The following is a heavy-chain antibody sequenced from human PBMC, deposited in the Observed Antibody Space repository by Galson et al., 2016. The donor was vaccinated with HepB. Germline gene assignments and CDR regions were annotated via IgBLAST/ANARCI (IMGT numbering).Heavy chain of an antibody. J-gene: IGHJ4*02. CDR1: GFTFSVYA. CDR2: IGGNGGRT. D-gene: IGHD3-22*01. Sequence: SLRLSCAASGFTFSVYAMHWVRQAPGKGLEYVSSIGGNGGRTYYADSVKGRFTISRDNSKNTLYLQMNSLRPEDTAVYYCAKARSGYYSDFDFWGQGTLVSVSS. V-gene: IGHV3-64*04. CDR3: AKARSGYYSDFDF.